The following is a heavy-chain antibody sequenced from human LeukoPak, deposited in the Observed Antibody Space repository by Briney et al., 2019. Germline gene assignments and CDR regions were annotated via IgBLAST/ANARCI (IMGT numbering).Heavy chain of an antibody. V-gene: IGHV4-59*01. J-gene: IGHJ4*02. D-gene: IGHD5-12*01. Sequence: SGTRSLTGPVPLGSTISTYGTWIGNPPGKGREWIGYVSDRGGTNYNPSLKSRVTISVDTSKNQFSLKLRSVPAADTAVYYCARDGGYDRPGIDYWGQGTLVTVSS. CDR3: ARDGGYDRPGIDY. CDR2: VSDRGGT. CDR1: LGSTISTY.